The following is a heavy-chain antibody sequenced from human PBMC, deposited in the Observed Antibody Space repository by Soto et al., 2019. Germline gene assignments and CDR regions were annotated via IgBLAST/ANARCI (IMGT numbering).Heavy chain of an antibody. D-gene: IGHD7-27*01. CDR3: AKTTTSWGRGAPRPPNFDY. V-gene: IGHV3-23*01. CDR1: GFTFSSYA. CDR2: ISGSGGST. Sequence: GGSLRLSCAASGFTFSSYAMSWVRQAPGKGLEWVSAISGSGGSTYYADSVKGRFTISRDNSKNTLYLQMNRLRAEDTAVYYCAKTTTSWGRGAPRPPNFDYWGQGTLVTVSS. J-gene: IGHJ4*02.